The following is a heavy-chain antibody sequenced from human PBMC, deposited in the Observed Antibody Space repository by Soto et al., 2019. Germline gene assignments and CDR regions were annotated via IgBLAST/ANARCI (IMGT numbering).Heavy chain of an antibody. J-gene: IGHJ6*02. V-gene: IGHV1-18*01. CDR3: AKNGQPPYYYYGLDV. D-gene: IGHD2-8*01. CDR1: GYTFTRYG. CDR2: ISGYNGDT. Sequence: ASVKISCKASGYTFTRYGISWVRQAPGQGLEWMGWISGYNGDTNYAREFQGRVSMTIDTSTTTAYMELRSLTSDDTAVYYCAKNGQPPYYYYGLDVWGQGTKVTVSS.